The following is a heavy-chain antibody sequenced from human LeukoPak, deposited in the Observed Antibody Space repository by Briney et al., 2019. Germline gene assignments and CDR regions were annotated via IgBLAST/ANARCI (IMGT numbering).Heavy chain of an antibody. D-gene: IGHD6-13*01. CDR3: ARQDGIAPSDP. J-gene: IGHJ5*02. Sequence: GESLKISCKGSGYSFTSYWMTWVRQMPGKGLEWMGRIDPSDSYTNYSPSFQGHVTISADKSISTAYLQWSSLKASDTAMYYCARQDGIAPSDPRGQGTLVTVSS. V-gene: IGHV5-10-1*01. CDR1: GYSFTSYW. CDR2: IDPSDSYT.